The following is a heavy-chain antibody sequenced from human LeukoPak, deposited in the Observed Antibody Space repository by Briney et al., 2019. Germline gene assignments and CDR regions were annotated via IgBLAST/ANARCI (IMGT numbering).Heavy chain of an antibody. CDR2: ISSSSSTI. V-gene: IGHV3-48*04. CDR1: GFTFGSYA. D-gene: IGHD2-15*01. Sequence: GGSLRLSCAASGFTFGSYAMSWVRQAPGKGLEWVSYISSSSSTIYYADSVKGRFTISRDNAKNSLYLQMNSLRAEDTAVYYCTTLLYCDSSCYSAYFDYWGQGTLVTVSS. CDR3: TTLLYCDSSCYSAYFDY. J-gene: IGHJ4*02.